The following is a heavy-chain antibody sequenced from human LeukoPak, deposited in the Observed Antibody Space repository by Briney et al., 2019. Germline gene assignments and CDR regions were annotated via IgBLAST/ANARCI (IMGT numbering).Heavy chain of an antibody. CDR3: AHSGYDYSWFDP. D-gene: IGHD5-12*01. V-gene: IGHV1-18*01. J-gene: IGHJ5*02. Sequence: ASVKVSCKASGYTFTTYGISWVRQAPGQGLEWMGWISTYNGNTNYAQKLQGRGTMTTDTSTSTAYMELRSLRSDDTAVYYCAHSGYDYSWFDPWGQGTLVTVSS. CDR1: GYTFTTYG. CDR2: ISTYNGNT.